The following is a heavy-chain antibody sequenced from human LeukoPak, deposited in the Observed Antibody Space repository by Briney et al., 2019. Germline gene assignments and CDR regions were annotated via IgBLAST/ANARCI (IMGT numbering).Heavy chain of an antibody. V-gene: IGHV3-7*01. Sequence: PGGSLRLSCAASGFTFSSYWMSWVRQAPGKRLEWVANIKQDGTEKYYVDSVKGRFTISRDNAKNSLYLQMNSLRAEDTAVYFCARESLVSGTTRGNYYYYGMDVWGQGSTVTVSS. CDR2: IKQDGTEK. J-gene: IGHJ6*02. D-gene: IGHD1-7*01. CDR1: GFTFSSYW. CDR3: ARESLVSGTTRGNYYYYGMDV.